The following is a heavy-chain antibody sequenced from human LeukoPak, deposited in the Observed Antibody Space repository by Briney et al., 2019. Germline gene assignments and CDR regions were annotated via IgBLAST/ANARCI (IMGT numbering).Heavy chain of an antibody. V-gene: IGHV3-73*01. CDR1: GFTFSGSA. J-gene: IGHJ4*02. CDR3: TKQEYGDGAFHFDY. Sequence: GGSLRLSCAASGFTFSGSAIHWVRQASGKGLEWVGRIRSKANNYATACAASVKGRFTISRDDSKNTAYLQMNSLKTEDTAVYYCTKQEYGDGAFHFDYWGQGTLVTVSS. D-gene: IGHD4-17*01. CDR2: IRSKANNYAT.